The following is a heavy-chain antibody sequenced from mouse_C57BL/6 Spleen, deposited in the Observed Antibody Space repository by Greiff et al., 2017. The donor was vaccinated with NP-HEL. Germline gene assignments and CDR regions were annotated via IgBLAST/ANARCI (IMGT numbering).Heavy chain of an antibody. D-gene: IGHD1-1*01. CDR3: TRASYGSSRLFDY. CDR1: GFTFSSYS. V-gene: IGHV5-9-1*02. CDR2: ISSGGGYT. J-gene: IGHJ3*01. Sequence: EVHLVESGEGLVKPGGSLKLSCAASGFTFSSYSMSWVRQTPEKRLEWVAYISSGGGYTYYADTVKGRFTISGDNARNTLYLQMSSLKSEDTAMYYCTRASYGSSRLFDYWGQGTLVTVSA.